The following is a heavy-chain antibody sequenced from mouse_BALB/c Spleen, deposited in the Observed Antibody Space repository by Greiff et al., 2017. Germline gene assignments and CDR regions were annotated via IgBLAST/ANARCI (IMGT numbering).Heavy chain of an antibody. CDR1: GFTFSSYA. Sequence: EVQGVESGGGLVKPGGSLKLSCAASGFTFSSYAMSWVRQSPEKRLEWVAEISSGGSYTYYPDTVTGRFTISRDNAKNTLYLEMSSLRSEDTAMYYCARVDYYRYGAYWGQGTLVTVSA. J-gene: IGHJ3*01. D-gene: IGHD2-14*01. CDR2: ISSGGSYT. CDR3: ARVDYYRYGAY. V-gene: IGHV5-9-4*01.